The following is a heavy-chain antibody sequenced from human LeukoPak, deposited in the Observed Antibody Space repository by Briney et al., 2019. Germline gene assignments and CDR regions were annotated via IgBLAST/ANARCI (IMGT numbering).Heavy chain of an antibody. J-gene: IGHJ5*02. CDR3: ASGITIFGAARFNWFDP. Sequence: SETLSLTCTVSGGSISSGSYYWSWIRQPAGKGLEWIGRIYTSGSTNYNPSLKSRVTISVDTSKNQFSLKLSSVTAADTAVYYCASGITIFGAARFNWFDPWGQGTLVTVSS. D-gene: IGHD3-3*01. V-gene: IGHV4-61*02. CDR2: IYTSGST. CDR1: GGSISSGSYY.